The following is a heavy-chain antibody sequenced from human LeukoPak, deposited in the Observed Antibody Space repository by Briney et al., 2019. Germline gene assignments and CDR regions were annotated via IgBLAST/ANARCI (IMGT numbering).Heavy chain of an antibody. V-gene: IGHV3-13*01. CDR2: IGTAGDT. D-gene: IGHD3-22*01. Sequence: GGSLRLSCAASGFTFSSYDMHWVRQATGKGLEWVSAIGTAGDTYYPGSVKGRFTISRENAKNSLYLQMNSLRAGDTAVYYCARGGTYYYDSSGAFDIWGQGTMVTVSS. J-gene: IGHJ3*02. CDR1: GFTFSSYD. CDR3: ARGGTYYYDSSGAFDI.